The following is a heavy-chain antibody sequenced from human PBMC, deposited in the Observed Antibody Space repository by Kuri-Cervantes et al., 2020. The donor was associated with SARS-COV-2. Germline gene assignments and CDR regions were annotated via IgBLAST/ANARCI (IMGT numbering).Heavy chain of an antibody. Sequence: SETLSLTCTVSGASIRSTYWSWIRQPPGKGLEWIGYIYYSGSTNYNPSLKSRVTISVDTSKNQFSLKLSSVTAADTAVYYCARHGFDFWSGYARTYYYYYGMDVWGQGTTVTVSS. CDR3: ARHGFDFWSGYARTYYYYYGMDV. CDR1: GASIRSTY. V-gene: IGHV4-59*08. CDR2: IYYSGST. D-gene: IGHD3-3*01. J-gene: IGHJ6*02.